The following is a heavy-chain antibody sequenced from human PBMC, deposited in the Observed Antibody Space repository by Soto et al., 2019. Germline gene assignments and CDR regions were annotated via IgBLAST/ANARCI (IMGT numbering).Heavy chain of an antibody. D-gene: IGHD6-13*01. CDR2: IYHSGST. CDR3: ARGIAAAGRLDY. J-gene: IGHJ4*02. CDR1: SGSISSSNW. Sequence: SETLSLTCAVSSGSISSSNWWSWVRQPPGKGLEWIGEIYHSGSTNHNPSLKSRVTISVDKSKNQFSLKLSSVTAADTAVYYCARGIAAAGRLDYWGQGTLVTVSS. V-gene: IGHV4-4*02.